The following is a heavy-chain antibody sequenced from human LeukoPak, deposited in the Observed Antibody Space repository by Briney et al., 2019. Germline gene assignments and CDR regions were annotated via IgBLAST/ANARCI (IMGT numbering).Heavy chain of an antibody. V-gene: IGHV1-69*13. D-gene: IGHD1-14*01. Sequence: ASVKVSCKASRGTFSSYAISWVRQAPGQGLEWMGGIIPIFGTANYAQKFQGRVTITADESTSTAYMELSSVTAADTAVYYCARASEDYYYYYMDVWGKGTTVTISS. CDR1: RGTFSSYA. J-gene: IGHJ6*03. CDR2: IIPIFGTA. CDR3: ARASEDYYYYYMDV.